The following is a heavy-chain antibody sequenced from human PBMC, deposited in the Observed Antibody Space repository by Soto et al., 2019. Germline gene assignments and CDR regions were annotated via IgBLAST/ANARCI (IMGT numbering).Heavy chain of an antibody. J-gene: IGHJ6*02. D-gene: IGHD2-15*01. Sequence: KTSETLSLTCSVSGYSVSSSDYYWDWIRQPPGKGLEWFGSMLYSGLTYYNPSLKSRVTLSVDTSKNQFSVRLNSVTASDTAVYYCAPLSVSLSGPYGIHVWGQGTTVTVSS. CDR2: MLYSGLT. V-gene: IGHV4-39*01. CDR1: GYSVSSSDYY. CDR3: APLSVSLSGPYGIHV.